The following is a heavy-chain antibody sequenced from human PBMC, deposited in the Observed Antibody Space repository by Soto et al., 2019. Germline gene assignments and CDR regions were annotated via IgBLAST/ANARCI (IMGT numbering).Heavy chain of an antibody. CDR3: AKAKGPYYDFCSGQRWFAP. CDR1: GFTFSTHG. J-gene: IGHJ5*02. Sequence: QVQLEESGGGVVHPGTSLRLSCAASGFTFSTHGMHWVRQAPGKGPEWVAVISHEGSKKYYVESVEGRFSISRENSKSIGRLQMNNVRTEDTAVYYCAKAKGPYYDFCSGQRWFAPWGKGTLVTVSS. D-gene: IGHD3-3*01. V-gene: IGHV3-30*18. CDR2: ISHEGSKK.